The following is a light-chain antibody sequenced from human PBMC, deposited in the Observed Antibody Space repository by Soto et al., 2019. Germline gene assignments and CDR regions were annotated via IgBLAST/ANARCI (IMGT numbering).Light chain of an antibody. CDR3: QQYDTSPRT. Sequence: EIVLTQSPATLSLSPGERATLSCGASQTITSAYLAWYQLKPGLAPRLLFYDASNRATGVPDRFSGSGSGTDFTLTISRLEPEDFAVYYCQQYDTSPRTFGGGTNVEIK. CDR2: DAS. CDR1: QTITSAY. J-gene: IGKJ4*01. V-gene: IGKV3D-20*01.